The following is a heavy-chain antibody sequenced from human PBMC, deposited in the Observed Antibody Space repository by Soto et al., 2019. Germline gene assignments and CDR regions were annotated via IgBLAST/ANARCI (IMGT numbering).Heavy chain of an antibody. D-gene: IGHD3-10*01. J-gene: IGHJ4*02. V-gene: IGHV3-23*01. Sequence: EVHLLESGGGLVQPGGSLRLSCAASGFTFSTYAMSWVRQDPAKGLAWVSAISGSGTSTWYADSVKGRFTISRDNSKNTLYLPMNSLRAEDTAVYYCVKEYNYYAVNNFDYWGQGTLVTVSS. CDR3: VKEYNYYAVNNFDY. CDR1: GFTFSTYA. CDR2: ISGSGTST.